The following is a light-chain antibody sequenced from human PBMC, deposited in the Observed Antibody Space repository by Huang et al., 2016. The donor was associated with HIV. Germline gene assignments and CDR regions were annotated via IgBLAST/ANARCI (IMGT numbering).Light chain of an antibody. CDR3: LQDYNYPLT. J-gene: IGKJ1*01. CDR2: TAS. Sequence: AIQMTQSPSSLSASVGDRVNIPCRASQAIRSDLGWYQQKPGEAPKVLIYTASTLQSGVPSRFSGVGSGTDFTLTISSQQPEDSATYYCLQDYNYPLTFGQGTKVEIK. V-gene: IGKV1-6*01. CDR1: QAIRSD.